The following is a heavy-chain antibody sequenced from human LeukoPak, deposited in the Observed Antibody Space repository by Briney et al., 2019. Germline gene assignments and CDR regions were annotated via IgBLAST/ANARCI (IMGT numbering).Heavy chain of an antibody. CDR1: GFTFSSYW. D-gene: IGHD5-12*01. CDR3: ARSGYDVVFDY. J-gene: IGHJ4*02. Sequence: GGPLRLSCAASGFTFSSYWMHWVRQAPGKGLEWVSYISRRGDTIYYADSVKGRFTISRDNAKNSVYLQMSGLRAEDTAVYYCARSGYDVVFDYWGQGTLITVSS. V-gene: IGHV3-48*04. CDR2: ISRRGDTI.